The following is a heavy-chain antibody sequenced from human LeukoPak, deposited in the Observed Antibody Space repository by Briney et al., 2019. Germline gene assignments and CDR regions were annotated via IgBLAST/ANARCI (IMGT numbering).Heavy chain of an antibody. D-gene: IGHD3-22*01. CDR3: ARTWGFDDYDSSGYYLDY. J-gene: IGHJ4*02. Sequence: PGGSLRLSCAASGFTFSDYYMSWIRQAPGKGLEWVANIKQDGSEKYYVDSVKGRFTISRDNAKNSLYLQMNSLRAEDTAVYYCARTWGFDDYDSSGYYLDYWGQGTLVTVSS. CDR2: IKQDGSEK. V-gene: IGHV3-7*01. CDR1: GFTFSDYY.